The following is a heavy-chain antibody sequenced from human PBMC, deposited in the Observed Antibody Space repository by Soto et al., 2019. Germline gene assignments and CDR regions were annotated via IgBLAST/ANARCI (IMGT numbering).Heavy chain of an antibody. CDR2: ISYDGSNK. Sequence: GGSLRLSCAASGFTFSSYAMHWVRQAPGKGLEWVAVISYDGSNKYYADSVKGRFTISRDNSKNTLYLQMNSLRAEDTAVYYCARDRGGYYYDSSGGAFDIWGQGTMVTVSS. CDR1: GFTFSSYA. J-gene: IGHJ3*02. D-gene: IGHD3-22*01. V-gene: IGHV3-30-3*01. CDR3: ARDRGGYYYDSSGGAFDI.